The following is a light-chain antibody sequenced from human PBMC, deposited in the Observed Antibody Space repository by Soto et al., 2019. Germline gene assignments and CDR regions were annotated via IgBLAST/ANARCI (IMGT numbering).Light chain of an antibody. V-gene: IGKV1-39*01. J-gene: IGKJ4*01. CDR2: GAS. CDR1: RSIYNY. CDR3: QHTYDTPA. Sequence: IQMTQSPSFLSAPVGIRVNISCRASRSIYNYLHWYQQKPGKAPKLLVFGASTLYSGAPLMFRGSTSGSGFTDYSLTITSLQPEDFATYYCQHTYDTPAFGGGTTVQVK.